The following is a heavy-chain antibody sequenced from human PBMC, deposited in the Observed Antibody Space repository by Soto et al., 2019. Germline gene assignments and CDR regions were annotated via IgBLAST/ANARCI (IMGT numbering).Heavy chain of an antibody. CDR1: GFTFTSFA. CDR2: ISYDGVNK. Sequence: GGSLRLSCAASGFTFTSFAFHWVRQAPGHGLEFVAAISYDGVNKYYADSVTGRFTISRDSSKNVVSLQMNSLRSEDTAVYYCARDAFDYYASGSYLVWGQGTLVTVSS. V-gene: IGHV3-30-3*01. D-gene: IGHD3-10*01. CDR3: ARDAFDYYASGSYLV. J-gene: IGHJ4*02.